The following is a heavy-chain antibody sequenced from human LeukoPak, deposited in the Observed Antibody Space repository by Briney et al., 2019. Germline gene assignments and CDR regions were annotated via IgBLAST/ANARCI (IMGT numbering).Heavy chain of an antibody. Sequence: ASVKVSCKASGYTFTSYDINWVRQATGQGLEWMGWMNPNSGNTGYAQKFQGRVTMTRNTSISTAYMELSSLRSEDTAVYYCARGGYSGYAPRYWFDPWGQGTLVTVSS. CDR1: GYTFTSYD. CDR3: ARGGYSGYAPRYWFDP. CDR2: MNPNSGNT. D-gene: IGHD5-12*01. V-gene: IGHV1-8*01. J-gene: IGHJ5*02.